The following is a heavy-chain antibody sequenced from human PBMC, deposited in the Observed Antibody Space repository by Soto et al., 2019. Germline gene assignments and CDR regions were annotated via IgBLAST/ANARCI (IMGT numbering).Heavy chain of an antibody. V-gene: IGHV2-5*02. D-gene: IGHD3-10*01. J-gene: IGHJ4*02. CDR3: AHMTCFGERSFDY. Sequence: QITLKESGPTLVRPTQTLTLTCTFSGFSLTTGGVVVGWIRQPPGKALGWLALIFWDDDERYTPSLRSRLTITKDTSKSQVALRMTNMDPGDTVTYFCAHMTCFGERSFDYWGQGILVTVSS. CDR1: GFSLTTGGVV. CDR2: IFWDDDE.